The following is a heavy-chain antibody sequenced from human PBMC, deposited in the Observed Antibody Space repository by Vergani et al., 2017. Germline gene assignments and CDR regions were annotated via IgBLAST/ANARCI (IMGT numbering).Heavy chain of an antibody. V-gene: IGHV5-51*01. CDR3: ARGHGGNSGWFDP. CDR1: GYIFSNFW. Sequence: EKQLVQSGSETKKPGESLKISCQAFGYIFSNFWIGWVRQRPGKGLEWMGIIYPGDSDTRYSPSFQGQVTISADKSIGTAYLQWSSLKASDTAMYYCARGHGGNSGWFDPWGQGTLVTVSS. D-gene: IGHD4-23*01. CDR2: IYPGDSDT. J-gene: IGHJ5*02.